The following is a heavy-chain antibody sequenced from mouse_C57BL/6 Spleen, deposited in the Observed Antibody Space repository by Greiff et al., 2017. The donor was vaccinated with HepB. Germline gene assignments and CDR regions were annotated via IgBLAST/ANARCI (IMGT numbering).Heavy chain of an antibody. J-gene: IGHJ1*03. Sequence: EVKVVESGGGLVKPGGSLKLSCAASGFTFSSYAMSWVRQTPEKRLEWVATISDGGSYTYYPDNVKGRFTISRDNAKNNLYLQMSHLKSEDTAMYYCARDSYGSSYWYFDVWGTGTTVTVSS. CDR3: ARDSYGSSYWYFDV. CDR2: ISDGGSYT. D-gene: IGHD1-1*01. V-gene: IGHV5-4*01. CDR1: GFTFSSYA.